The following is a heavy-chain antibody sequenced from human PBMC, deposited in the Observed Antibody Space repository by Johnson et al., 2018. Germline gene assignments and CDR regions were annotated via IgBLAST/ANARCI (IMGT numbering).Heavy chain of an antibody. CDR3: EKDFYCSSTNCYDFHI. V-gene: IGHV3-9*01. D-gene: IGHD2-2*01. J-gene: IGHJ3*02. Sequence: VQLVESGGGLVQPGRSLRLSCAASGFRIEDYAMHWVRQVPGKGLEWVSGINWNRGSIAYADSVKGRFTISRDNAKNSLPLQMNSLRAEDTALYYCEKDFYCSSTNCYDFHIWGQGTMVTVSS. CDR1: GFRIEDYA. CDR2: INWNRGSI.